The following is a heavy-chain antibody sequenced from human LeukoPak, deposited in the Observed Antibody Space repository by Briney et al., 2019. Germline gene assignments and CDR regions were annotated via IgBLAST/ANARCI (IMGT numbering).Heavy chain of an antibody. CDR3: ARGPASGSNFAWFDP. CDR1: GGSLSNYY. CDR2: INHSGST. V-gene: IGHV4-34*01. D-gene: IGHD3-10*01. J-gene: IGHJ5*02. Sequence: SETLSLTCAVYGGSLSNYYWSWIRQPPGKGLEWIGEINHSGSTNYNPSLKGRVTISVDMSKNQFSLELSYVTAADTAVYYCARGPASGSNFAWFDPWGQGTLVTVSS.